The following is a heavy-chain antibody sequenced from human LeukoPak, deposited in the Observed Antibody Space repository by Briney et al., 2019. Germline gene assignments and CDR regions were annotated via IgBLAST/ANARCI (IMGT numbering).Heavy chain of an antibody. V-gene: IGHV2-5*02. D-gene: IGHD6-19*01. Sequence: SGPTLVKPTQTLTLTCSVSGLSLSTSGVWVGLIRQPPGKALGWVALNDWDDDKRYSPSLKSGLTITNDKSKNQVVHIMTNMDPVDTATYYCAYRRGGRSIVDYWGQGTLVIVSS. CDR1: GLSLSTSGVW. CDR2: NDWDDDK. J-gene: IGHJ4*02. CDR3: AYRRGGRSIVDY.